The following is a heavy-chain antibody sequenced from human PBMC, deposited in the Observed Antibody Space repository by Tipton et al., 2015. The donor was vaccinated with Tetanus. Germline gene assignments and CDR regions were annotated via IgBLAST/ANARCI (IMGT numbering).Heavy chain of an antibody. V-gene: IGHV3-9*01. CDR1: GFAFGDFV. D-gene: IGHD6-19*01. Sequence: RSLRLSCAASGFAFGDFVMHWVRQAPGKGPEWVSSISWNSAMIAYAESVKGRFTISRDNAKKSLYLQLSSLRPEDTALYFCATGAYSSGWYEVHKWGQGTLVTVSS. J-gene: IGHJ1*01. CDR3: ATGAYSSGWYEVHK. CDR2: ISWNSAMI.